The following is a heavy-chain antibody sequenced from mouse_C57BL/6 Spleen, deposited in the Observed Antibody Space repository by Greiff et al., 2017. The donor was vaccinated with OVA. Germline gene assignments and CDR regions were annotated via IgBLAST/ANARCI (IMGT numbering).Heavy chain of an antibody. CDR2: IDPSDSYS. D-gene: IGHD2-2*01. CDR3: AIYYGYDEGFDY. V-gene: IGHV1-69*01. J-gene: IGHJ2*01. CDR1: GYTFTSYW. Sequence: QVQLQQPGAELVLPGASVKLSCKASGYTFTSYWMHWVHQRPGQGLEWIGEIDPSDSYSNYNQKFKGKCPLTVAKSASTAYMQLSSLASEDSAGYYCAIYYGYDEGFDYWGQGTTLTVSS.